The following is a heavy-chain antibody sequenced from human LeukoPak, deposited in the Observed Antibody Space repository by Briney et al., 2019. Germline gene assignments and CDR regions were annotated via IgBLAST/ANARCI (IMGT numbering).Heavy chain of an antibody. V-gene: IGHV4-39*01. J-gene: IGHJ6*03. CDR1: GGSISSSSYY. CDR2: IYYSGST. D-gene: IGHD5-12*01. Sequence: SETLSLTCTVSGGSISSSSYYWGWIRQPLGKGLEWIGSIYYSGSTYYNPSLKSRVTISVNTSKNQFSLKLSSVTAADTAVYYCARIVLATGYYYYMDVWGKGTTVTISS. CDR3: ARIVLATGYYYYMDV.